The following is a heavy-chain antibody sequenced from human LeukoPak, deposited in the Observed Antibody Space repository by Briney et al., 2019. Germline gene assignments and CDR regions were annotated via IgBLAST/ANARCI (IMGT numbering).Heavy chain of an antibody. Sequence: SETLSLTCTVSGGSISSYYWSWIRQPPGKGLEWIGYIYYSGSTNYNPSLKSRVTISVDTSKNQFPLKLSSVTAADTAVYYCARDVGSGFDYWGQGTLVTVSS. V-gene: IGHV4-59*01. CDR1: GGSISSYY. J-gene: IGHJ4*02. CDR2: IYYSGST. CDR3: ARDVGSGFDY. D-gene: IGHD2-15*01.